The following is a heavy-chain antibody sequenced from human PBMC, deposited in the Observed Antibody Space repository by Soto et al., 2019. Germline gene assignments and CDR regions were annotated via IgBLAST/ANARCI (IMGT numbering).Heavy chain of an antibody. CDR3: TRLGNIYDTPGPTRFAS. J-gene: IGHJ5*01. V-gene: IGHV4-39*02. CDR2: IDYRGST. Sequence: PWATLALTYTVSGDSISKSGHYWGWIRQPPGKALGWIGGIDYRGSTLSNPSVRSRITMSIDTSKKFLSLKLTSVSPSDTALYYCTRLGNIYDTPGPTRFASSGKGTLGLVS. D-gene: IGHD3-9*01. CDR1: GDSISKSGHY.